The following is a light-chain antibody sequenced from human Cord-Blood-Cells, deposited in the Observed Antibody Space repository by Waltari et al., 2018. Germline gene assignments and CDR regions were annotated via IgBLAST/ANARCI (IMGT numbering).Light chain of an antibody. CDR3: SSYTSSSTWV. Sequence: QSALTQPASVSGSPGQSITISCPGTSSAAGGYNYVSWYQQHPGKAPKLMIYDVSKRPSGVSNRFSGSKAGNTASLTISGLQAEDEADYCCSSYTSSSTWVFGGGTKLTVL. CDR2: DVS. CDR1: SSAAGGYNY. J-gene: IGLJ3*02. V-gene: IGLV2-14*01.